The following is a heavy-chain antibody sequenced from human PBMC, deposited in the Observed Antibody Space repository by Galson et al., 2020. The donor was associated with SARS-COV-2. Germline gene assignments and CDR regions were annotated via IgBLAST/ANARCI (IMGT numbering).Heavy chain of an antibody. CDR1: GYTFTGYY. J-gene: IGHJ4*02. V-gene: IGHV1-2*02. CDR3: ARVPINQYDDSGYYDYFDY. CDR2: ISPNSGGT. Sequence: ASVKVSCKASGYTFTGYYLHWVRQAPGQGLEWVGWISPNSGGTNYAQKFQGRVTMTRDTSISTAYMELSRLRSDDTAVYYCARVPINQYDDSGYYDYFDYCGQGTLVTVSS. D-gene: IGHD3-22*01.